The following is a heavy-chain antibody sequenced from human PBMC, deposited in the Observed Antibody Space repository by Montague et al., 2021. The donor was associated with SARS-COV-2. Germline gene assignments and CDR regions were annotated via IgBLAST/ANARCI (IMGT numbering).Heavy chain of an antibody. V-gene: IGHV4-61*02. J-gene: IGHJ6*02. D-gene: IGHD5-12*01. CDR3: ARDRPPVATTLYYYYYGMDV. CDR1: GGSISSCSYY. Sequence: TLSLTCTVSGGSISSCSYYWSWIRQPAGKGLEWIVRIYTSGSTNYNPSLKSRVTISVDTSKNQFSLKLSSVTAADTAVCYCARDRPPVATTLYYYYYGMDVWGQGTTVTVSS. CDR2: IYTSGST.